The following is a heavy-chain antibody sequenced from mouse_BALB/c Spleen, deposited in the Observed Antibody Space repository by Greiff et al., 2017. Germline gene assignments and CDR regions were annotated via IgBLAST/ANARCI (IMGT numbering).Heavy chain of an antibody. Sequence: DVMLVESGGGLVQPGGSLKLSCAASGFTFSSYTMSWVRQTPEKRLEWVAYISNGGGSTYYPDTVKGRFTISRDNAKNTLYLQMSSLKSEDKAMYYCARRDYRYDFYAMDYWGQGTSVTVSS. V-gene: IGHV5-12-2*01. D-gene: IGHD2-14*01. CDR3: ARRDYRYDFYAMDY. CDR1: GFTFSSYT. CDR2: ISNGGGST. J-gene: IGHJ4*01.